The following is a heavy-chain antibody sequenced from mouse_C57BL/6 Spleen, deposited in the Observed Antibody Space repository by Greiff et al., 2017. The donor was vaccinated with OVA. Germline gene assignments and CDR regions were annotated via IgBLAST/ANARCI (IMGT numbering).Heavy chain of an antibody. Sequence: VQLQQPGAELVKPGASVKLSCKASGYTFTSYWMHWVKQRPGQGLEWIGMIHPNSGSTNYNEKFKSKATLTVDKSSSTAYMQLSSLTSEDSAVYYCARSTMVREYFDYWGQGTTLTVSS. V-gene: IGHV1-64*01. CDR3: ARSTMVREYFDY. CDR2: IHPNSGST. J-gene: IGHJ2*01. D-gene: IGHD2-1*01. CDR1: GYTFTSYW.